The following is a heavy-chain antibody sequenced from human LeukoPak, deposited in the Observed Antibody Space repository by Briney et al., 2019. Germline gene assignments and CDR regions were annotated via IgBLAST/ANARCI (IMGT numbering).Heavy chain of an antibody. D-gene: IGHD1-26*01. J-gene: IGHJ4*02. CDR3: ANGEVGTPSYY. V-gene: IGHV4-59*01. Sequence: PSETLSLTCTVSGGYISSYYWSWIRQPPGKGLEWIGYIYYSGSTNYNPSFKSRVTISVDTSKNQFSLKLSSVTAADTAVYYCANGEVGTPSYYWGQGTLVTVSS. CDR1: GGYISSYY. CDR2: IYYSGST.